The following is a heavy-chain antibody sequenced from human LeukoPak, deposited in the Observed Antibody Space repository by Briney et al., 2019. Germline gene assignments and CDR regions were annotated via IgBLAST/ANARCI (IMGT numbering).Heavy chain of an antibody. Sequence: PGGSLRLSCVGSGFIFRSYAVTWVRQAPGKGLDWVSSITANGDATYYADSVKGRFTISRDNSKNTLYLQMSSLRAEDTGIYYCATFGVIVRNNYLDYWGQGALVAVSS. CDR3: ATFGVIVRNNYLDY. CDR1: GFIFRSYA. V-gene: IGHV3-23*01. D-gene: IGHD3-3*01. J-gene: IGHJ4*02. CDR2: ITANGDAT.